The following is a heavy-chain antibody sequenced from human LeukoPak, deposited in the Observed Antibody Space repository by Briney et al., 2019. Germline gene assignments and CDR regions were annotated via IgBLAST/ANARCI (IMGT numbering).Heavy chain of an antibody. Sequence: GGSLRLSCAASGFTFSSYSMNWVRQAPGKGLEWVSSISSSSSYIYYADSVKGRFTISRDNAKNTMYLQMNSLTAEDTAVYYCARAGYSSGWSLDYWGQGTLVTVSS. CDR2: ISSSSSYI. V-gene: IGHV3-21*01. CDR1: GFTFSSYS. D-gene: IGHD6-19*01. CDR3: ARAGYSSGWSLDY. J-gene: IGHJ4*02.